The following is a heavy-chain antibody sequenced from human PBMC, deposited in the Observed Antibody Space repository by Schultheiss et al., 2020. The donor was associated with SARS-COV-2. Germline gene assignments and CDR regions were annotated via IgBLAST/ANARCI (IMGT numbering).Heavy chain of an antibody. CDR2: ISGSGGST. Sequence: GESLKISCAASGVTFSSYAMSWVRQAPGKGLEWVSAISGSGGSTYYADSVKGLFTISRDNSKNTLYLQMNSLRAEDTAVYYCAKALTVGIVVVPRWGMDVWGQGTTVTVSS. J-gene: IGHJ6*02. D-gene: IGHD2-2*01. V-gene: IGHV3-23*01. CDR3: AKALTVGIVVVPRWGMDV. CDR1: GVTFSSYA.